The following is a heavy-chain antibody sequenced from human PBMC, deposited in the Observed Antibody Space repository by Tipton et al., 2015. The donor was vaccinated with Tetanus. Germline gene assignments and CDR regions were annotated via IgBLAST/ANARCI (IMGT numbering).Heavy chain of an antibody. J-gene: IGHJ4*02. CDR2: IKRKTDGGTI. CDR1: GLFFKNAW. Sequence: SLRLSCATSGLFFKNAWMHWVRQAPGKGLEWVGRIKRKTDGGTIDYAAHVKGRFTLSRDESKDTLNLQMSDLQTEDSAVYYCTTSGPGAFGGDYWGQGTLVTVSS. V-gene: IGHV3-15*07. CDR3: TTSGPGAFGGDY. D-gene: IGHD3-16*01.